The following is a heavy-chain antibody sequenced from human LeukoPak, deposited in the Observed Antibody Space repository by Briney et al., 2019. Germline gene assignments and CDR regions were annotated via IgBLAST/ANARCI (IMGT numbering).Heavy chain of an antibody. CDR3: AKEGGYDSSGYCDY. J-gene: IGHJ4*02. D-gene: IGHD3-22*01. Sequence: GGSLRLSCAASGFTFSSYGMHWVRQAPGKGLEWVAVIWYDGSNKYYADSVKGRFTISRDNSKNTLYLQMNSLRAEDTAVYYCAKEGGYDSSGYCDYWGKGTLVTVSS. CDR2: IWYDGSNK. CDR1: GFTFSSYG. V-gene: IGHV3-33*06.